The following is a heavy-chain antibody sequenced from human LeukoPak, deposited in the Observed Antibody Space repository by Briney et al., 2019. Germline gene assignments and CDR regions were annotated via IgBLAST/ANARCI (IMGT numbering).Heavy chain of an antibody. D-gene: IGHD3-22*01. CDR3: ARAPSEIGGYYPEYFRH. CDR1: GFTFSSYW. Sequence: GGSLRLSCAASGFTFSSYWTDWVRHAPGKGLVWVSRIKSDGSTRYADSVKGRFTISRDNAKNTVSLQMNSLRAEDTGVYYCARAPSEIGGYYPEYFRHWGQGTLVTVSP. CDR2: IKSDGST. J-gene: IGHJ1*01. V-gene: IGHV3-74*01.